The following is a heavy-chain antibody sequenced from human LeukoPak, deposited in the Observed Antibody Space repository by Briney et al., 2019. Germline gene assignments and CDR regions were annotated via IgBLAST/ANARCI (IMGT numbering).Heavy chain of an antibody. Sequence: SETLSLTCTVSGGSISSHYWSWIRQPPGKGLEWIGRIYSDGSTNSNPSLRSRVTMSLDTSKNQISLTLTSVTAADTAVYSCARAPSGCGGTCAFDSWGQGTLVTVSS. CDR2: IYSDGST. CDR3: ARAPSGCGGTCAFDS. D-gene: IGHD2-15*01. CDR1: GGSISSHY. V-gene: IGHV4-4*07. J-gene: IGHJ4*02.